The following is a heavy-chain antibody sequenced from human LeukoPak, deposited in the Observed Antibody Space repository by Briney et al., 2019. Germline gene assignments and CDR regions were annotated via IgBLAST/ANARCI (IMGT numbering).Heavy chain of an antibody. D-gene: IGHD6-19*01. Sequence: GGSLRLSCVASGFTFRTYGMNWVRQAPGKGLEWVSGISPSGGGTYYADSVKGRFTISRDNSKNTLYLQMNSLRAADMAVYYCAKSNSRQWLINFDYWGQGTLVTVSS. CDR2: ISPSGGGT. J-gene: IGHJ4*02. CDR3: AKSNSRQWLINFDY. V-gene: IGHV3-23*01. CDR1: GFTFRTYG.